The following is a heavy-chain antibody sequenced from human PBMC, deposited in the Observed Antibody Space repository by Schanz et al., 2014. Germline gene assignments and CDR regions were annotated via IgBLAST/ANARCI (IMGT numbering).Heavy chain of an antibody. D-gene: IGHD3-22*01. V-gene: IGHV3-66*01. CDR3: AKDPSHGDYDYYFDY. CDR2: IYSGIGA. CDR1: GFTVSSNH. Sequence: EVQLVESGGGLVKPGGSLRLSCAVSGFTVSSNHMSWVRQAPGKGLEWVSVIYSGIGAYYADSVKDRFTISRDNSKNTLYLQMNSLRAEDTAVYYCAKDPSHGDYDYYFDYWGQGTLVTVSS. J-gene: IGHJ4*02.